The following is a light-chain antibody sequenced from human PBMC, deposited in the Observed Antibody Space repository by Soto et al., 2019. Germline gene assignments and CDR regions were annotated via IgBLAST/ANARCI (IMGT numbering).Light chain of an antibody. CDR2: GAP. J-gene: IGKJ2*01. CDR3: QQYNNWPSYT. CDR1: QSVYSN. V-gene: IGKV3-15*01. Sequence: EIVMTQSPATLSVSPGERATLSCRASQSVYSNLAWYQQKPGQAPRLLISGAPTRATGIPARFSGSGSGTEFTLTISSLQSEDLAVYYCQQYNNWPSYTFGQGTKLEIK.